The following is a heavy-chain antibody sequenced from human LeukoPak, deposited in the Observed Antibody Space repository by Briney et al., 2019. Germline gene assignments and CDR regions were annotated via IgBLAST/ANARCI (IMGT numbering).Heavy chain of an antibody. D-gene: IGHD3-9*01. Sequence: AASVNLSPKASRYTSTVYYLDCVRQAPGQGLEWMGWINANSGGTNYAQKFQGRVTMTRDTSISTAYMELSRLRSDDTAVYYCARSSRYDIWTGFPYWGQGTLVTVSP. J-gene: IGHJ4*02. V-gene: IGHV1-2*02. CDR2: INANSGGT. CDR1: RYTSTVYY. CDR3: ARSSRYDIWTGFPY.